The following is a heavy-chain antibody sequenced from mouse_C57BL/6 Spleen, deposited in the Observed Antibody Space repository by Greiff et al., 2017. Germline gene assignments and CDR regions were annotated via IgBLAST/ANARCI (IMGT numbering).Heavy chain of an antibody. Sequence: QVQLKQPGAELVKPGASVKLSCKASGYTFTSYWMQWVKQRPGRGLEWIGEIDPSDSYTNYNQKFKGKATLTVDTSSSTAYMQLSSLTSEDSAVYYCARGLGDYWGQGTTLTVSS. CDR3: ARGLGDY. V-gene: IGHV1-50*01. D-gene: IGHD4-1*01. J-gene: IGHJ2*01. CDR2: IDPSDSYT. CDR1: GYTFTSYW.